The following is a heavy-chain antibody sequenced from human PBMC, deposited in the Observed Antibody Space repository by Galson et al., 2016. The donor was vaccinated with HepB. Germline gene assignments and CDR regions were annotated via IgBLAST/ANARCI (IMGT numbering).Heavy chain of an antibody. CDR1: GYTFTSYW. D-gene: IGHD4-17*01. CDR2: IYPGDSDT. Sequence: QSGAEVKKPGESLKISCKGSGYTFTSYWIGWVRQMPGKGLEWMGIIYPGDSDTRYSPSFQGQVSISADKSIRTAYLQWSSLQASDTAMYYCARHPTYGDSVSGFDYWGQGTLVTVSS. V-gene: IGHV5-51*01. J-gene: IGHJ4*02. CDR3: ARHPTYGDSVSGFDY.